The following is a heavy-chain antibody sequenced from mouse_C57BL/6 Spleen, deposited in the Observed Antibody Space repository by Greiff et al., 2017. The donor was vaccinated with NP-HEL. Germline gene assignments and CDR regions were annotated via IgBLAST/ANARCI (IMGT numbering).Heavy chain of an antibody. Sequence: QVQLQQPGAELARPGASVKMSCKASGYTFTSYTMHWVKQRPGQGLEWIGYINTSSGYTQYNQKFKDKATLTAETSSSTAYIQLSSLASEDSAVYYCAPRGPYYGSSWAYWGQGTLVTVSA. J-gene: IGHJ3*01. CDR2: INTSSGYT. V-gene: IGHV1-4*01. CDR3: APRGPYYGSSWAY. CDR1: GYTFTSYT. D-gene: IGHD1-1*01.